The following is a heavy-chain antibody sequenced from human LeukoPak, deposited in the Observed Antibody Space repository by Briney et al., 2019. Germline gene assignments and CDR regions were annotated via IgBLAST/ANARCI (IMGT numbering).Heavy chain of an antibody. CDR2: ISGSGGST. Sequence: PGGSLRLSCAASGFTFSSYAMSWVRQAPGKGLEWVSAISGSGGSTYYADSVKGRFTISRDNSKNTLYLQMNSLRAEDTAVYYCAADNGPPLLRGYADRYGMDVWGQGTTVTVSS. CDR3: AADNGPPLLRGYADRYGMDV. D-gene: IGHD5-18*01. CDR1: GFTFSSYA. V-gene: IGHV3-23*01. J-gene: IGHJ6*02.